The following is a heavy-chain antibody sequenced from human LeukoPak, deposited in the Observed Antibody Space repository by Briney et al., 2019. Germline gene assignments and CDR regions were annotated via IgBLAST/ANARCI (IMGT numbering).Heavy chain of an antibody. CDR1: GGSISSGGYY. J-gene: IGHJ6*02. D-gene: IGHD2-2*01. V-gene: IGHV4-31*11. CDR2: IFYSGST. CDR3: ARQRRYCSSTSCYFGYYGLDV. Sequence: PAQTLSLTCAVSGGSISSGGYYWSWIRQHPGEGLEWIGYIFYSGSTYYNSSLKSRVTISVDTSKNQFSLKLSSVTAADTAVYYCARQRRYCSSTSCYFGYYGLDVWGQGTTVTVSS.